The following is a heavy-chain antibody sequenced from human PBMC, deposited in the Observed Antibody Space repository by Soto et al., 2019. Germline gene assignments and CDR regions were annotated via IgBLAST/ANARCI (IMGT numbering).Heavy chain of an antibody. CDR3: ARLCWDSGSSSWSYYYGMGV. D-gene: IGHD6-13*01. V-gene: IGHV5-51*01. CDR1: GYSFTIYW. Sequence: GESLKISCRVSGYSFTIYWIGWVSQVTGTVLEWMGIIYPGDSDTRYSPSFQGQVTISADKSISTAYLQWSSLKASDTAMYYCARLCWDSGSSSWSYYYGMGVWGQGDMGTVSS. CDR2: IYPGDSDT. J-gene: IGHJ6*02.